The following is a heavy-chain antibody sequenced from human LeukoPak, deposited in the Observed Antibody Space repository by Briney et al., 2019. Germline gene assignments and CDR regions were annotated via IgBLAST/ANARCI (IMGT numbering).Heavy chain of an antibody. CDR1: GVSIRSYY. D-gene: IGHD3-22*01. V-gene: IGHV4-59*01. Sequence: KPSETLSLTCTVSGVSIRSYYWSWIRQPPGKGLEWIGYIYYSGSPNYNPSLKSRVTISVDTSKNQFPLKLSSVTAADTAVYYCAREDSSGYQLDYWGQGTLVAVSS. CDR2: IYYSGSP. J-gene: IGHJ4*02. CDR3: AREDSSGYQLDY.